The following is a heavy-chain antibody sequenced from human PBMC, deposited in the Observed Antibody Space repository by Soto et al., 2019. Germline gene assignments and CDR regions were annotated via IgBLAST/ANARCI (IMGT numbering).Heavy chain of an antibody. D-gene: IGHD2-2*01. CDR1: GFTFTTYP. CDR2: ISGSGGNT. V-gene: IGHV3-23*01. J-gene: IGHJ6*03. Sequence: EVQVLESGGGLVQPGGSLRLSCAASGFTFTTYPMTWVRQAPGKGLEWVAGISGSGGNTYYADSVKGRLTISRDNSKNTVYLQMNRLRAEDTAVYYCTKNWDVVVIPSDPPYDMDVWGTGNTVIVSS. CDR3: TKNWDVVVIPSDPPYDMDV.